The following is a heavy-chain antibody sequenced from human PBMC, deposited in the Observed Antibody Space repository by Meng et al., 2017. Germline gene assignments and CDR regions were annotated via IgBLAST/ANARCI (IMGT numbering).Heavy chain of an antibody. CDR2: INTKTGKP. V-gene: IGHV7-4-1*02. D-gene: IGHD6-19*01. CDR3: ARAHSSGWYSFFDY. J-gene: IGHJ4*02. CDR1: GYTFNSKF. Sequence: IVQSGSDVKEAGAAVKVSWMASGYTFNSKFMNWVRQAPGQVLEWMGWINTKTGKPTYAQGFTGRLAFSLDTSASTAFLQINSLKAEDTAVYYCARAHSSGWYSFFDYWGQGTLVTVSS.